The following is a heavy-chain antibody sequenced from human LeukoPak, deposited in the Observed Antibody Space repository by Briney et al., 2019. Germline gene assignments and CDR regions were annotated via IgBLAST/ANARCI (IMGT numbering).Heavy chain of an antibody. V-gene: IGHV1-58*01. CDR3: AAVPNANAWYWDDAFDI. CDR2: IVVGSGNT. CDR1: GFTFTTSA. D-gene: IGHD2-8*02. J-gene: IGHJ3*02. Sequence: ASVKVSCKASGFTFTTSAVQWVRQARGQRLEWIGRIVVGSGNTDHAQKFQGRLTITRDISTSTAYMELSSLTTDDTAVYYCAAVPNANAWYWDDAFDIWGQGTMVTVSS.